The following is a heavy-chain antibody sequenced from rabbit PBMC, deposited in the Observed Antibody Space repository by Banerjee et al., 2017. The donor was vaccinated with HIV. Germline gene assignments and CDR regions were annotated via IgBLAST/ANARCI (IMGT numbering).Heavy chain of an antibody. V-gene: IGHV1S45*01. CDR1: GFSFSSSDY. CDR2: IAGTSSGWT. D-gene: IGHD1-1*01. Sequence: QEQLEESGGGLVKPGASLTLTCTASGFSFSSSDYMCWVRQAPGKGLEWIACIAGTSSGWTYHASWAKGRFTFSKTSSTTVTLQVTSLTVADTATYFCARDLTGVIGWNFGWWGPGTLVTVS. J-gene: IGHJ4*01. CDR3: ARDLTGVIGWNFGW.